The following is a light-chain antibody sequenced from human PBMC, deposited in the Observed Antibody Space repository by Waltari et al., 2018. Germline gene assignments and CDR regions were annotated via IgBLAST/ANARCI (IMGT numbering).Light chain of an antibody. J-gene: IGLJ3*02. V-gene: IGLV2-14*04. Sequence: QTPPGKAPDHFNYCVSGRPSGVPNRFSGSRARNQAYLTNSGHQAEDEADYYCNSYTGSSSWVFGGGTRLTVL. CDR2: CVS. CDR3: NSYTGSSSWV.